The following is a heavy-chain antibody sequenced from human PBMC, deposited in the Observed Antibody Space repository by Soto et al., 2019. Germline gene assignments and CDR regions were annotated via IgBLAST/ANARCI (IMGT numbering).Heavy chain of an antibody. J-gene: IGHJ6*02. CDR3: ARTRGSGTYYYYYGMDV. V-gene: IGHV3-7*01. Sequence: PVGSLRLSCAASGFTFSSYWMSWIRQAPGKGLEWVANIKQDGSEKYYVDSVKGRFTISRDNAKNSLYLQMNSLRAEDTTVYYCARTRGSGTYYYYYGMDVWGQGTTVTVSS. CDR1: GFTFSSYW. D-gene: IGHD3-10*01. CDR2: IKQDGSEK.